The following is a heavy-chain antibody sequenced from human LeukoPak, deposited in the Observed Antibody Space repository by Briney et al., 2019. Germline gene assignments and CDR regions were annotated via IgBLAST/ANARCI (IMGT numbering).Heavy chain of an antibody. J-gene: IGHJ6*03. Sequence: GGSLRLSCAASGFSFRAYTMNWVRQAPGKGLEWISFISSSSRTIYYAASVKGRFTISRDNAKNSLYLQLNSLRAEDTAVYYCARDHSGDYGYYYYYMDVWGKGTTVTISS. V-gene: IGHV3-48*01. CDR1: GFSFRAYT. CDR3: ARDHSGDYGYYYYYMDV. D-gene: IGHD4-17*01. CDR2: ISSSSRTI.